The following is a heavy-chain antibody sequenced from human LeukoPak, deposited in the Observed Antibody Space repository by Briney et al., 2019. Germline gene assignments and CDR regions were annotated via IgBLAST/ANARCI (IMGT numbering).Heavy chain of an antibody. D-gene: IGHD5-18*01. CDR3: ARGGQLWATSPFGY. CDR1: GGSISSSSYY. J-gene: IGHJ4*02. CDR2: IYYSGST. Sequence: SGTLSLTCTISGGSISSSSYYWGWIRQPPGKGLEWIGSIYYSGSTYYNPSLKSRVTISVDTSKNQFSLKLSSVTAADTAVYYCARGGQLWATSPFGYWGQGTLVTVSS. V-gene: IGHV4-39*01.